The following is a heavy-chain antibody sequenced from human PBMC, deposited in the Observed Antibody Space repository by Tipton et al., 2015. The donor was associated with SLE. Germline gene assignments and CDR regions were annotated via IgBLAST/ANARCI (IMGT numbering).Heavy chain of an antibody. D-gene: IGHD4-11*01. CDR2: IYGSGAT. Sequence: PSLTCTVSGDSITEYYWSWIRQPAGKELEWIGRIYGSGATNYNPSLESRVTMSVDTSKNQFSLKLNSVTAADTAVYFCARIGDSNYGVWGQGTTVTVSS. J-gene: IGHJ6*02. CDR1: GDSITEYY. V-gene: IGHV4-4*07. CDR3: ARIGDSNYGV.